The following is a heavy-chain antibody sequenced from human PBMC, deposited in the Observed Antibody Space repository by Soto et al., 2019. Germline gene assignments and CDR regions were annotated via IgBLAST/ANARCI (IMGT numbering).Heavy chain of an antibody. Sequence: QVQLVESGGGVVQPGRSLRLSCAASGFTCSGYGMHWVRQAPGKGLEWVAVISYDGSNKYYADSVKGRFTISRDNSKNTLYLQMNSLRAEDTAVYYCAKDLYYYGSGSNTDFDYWGQGTLVTVSS. V-gene: IGHV3-30*18. CDR3: AKDLYYYGSGSNTDFDY. CDR1: GFTCSGYG. CDR2: ISYDGSNK. D-gene: IGHD3-10*01. J-gene: IGHJ4*02.